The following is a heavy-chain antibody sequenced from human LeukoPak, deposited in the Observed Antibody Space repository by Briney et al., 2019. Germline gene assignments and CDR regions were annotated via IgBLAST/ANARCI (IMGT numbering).Heavy chain of an antibody. J-gene: IGHJ1*01. CDR3: ARDGWSGYDSSGYYSL. D-gene: IGHD3-22*01. Sequence: GGSLRLSCASSGFTFSSYWMSWVRQAPGKGLDWVANIKQDGSEKYYVDSVKGRFTISRDNAKNSLSLQMNSLRAEDTAVYYCARDGWSGYDSSGYYSLWGQGTLITVSS. CDR1: GFTFSSYW. V-gene: IGHV3-7*01. CDR2: IKQDGSEK.